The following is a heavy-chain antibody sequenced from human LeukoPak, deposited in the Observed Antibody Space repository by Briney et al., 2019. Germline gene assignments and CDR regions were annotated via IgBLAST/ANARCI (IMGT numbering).Heavy chain of an antibody. CDR1: GFTFSNLC. Sequence: GALRLSRSTSGFTFSNLCMHRVRQAPGKGAEGVAKIWYDGSKMFYADCVKGRFTVSRDNSKNTMDLQMNSLRAEDTAMYYCARDPYGYYGEYSFDIWGQGTMVTVSS. CDR2: IWYDGSKM. V-gene: IGHV3-33*01. D-gene: IGHD3-22*01. J-gene: IGHJ3*02. CDR3: ARDPYGYYGEYSFDI.